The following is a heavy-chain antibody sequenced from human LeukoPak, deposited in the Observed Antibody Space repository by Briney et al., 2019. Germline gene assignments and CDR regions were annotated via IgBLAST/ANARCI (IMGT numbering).Heavy chain of an antibody. CDR3: ARDQGRGYSYGLRGVFDY. V-gene: IGHV4-31*03. CDR1: GGSISSGGYY. CDR2: IYYSGST. Sequence: SQTLSLTCTVSGGSISSGGYYWSWIRQHPGKGLEWIGYIYYSGSTYYNPSLKSRVTISVNTSKNQFSLKLSSVTAADTAVYYCARDQGRGYSYGLRGVFDYWGQGTLVIVSS. J-gene: IGHJ4*02. D-gene: IGHD5-18*01.